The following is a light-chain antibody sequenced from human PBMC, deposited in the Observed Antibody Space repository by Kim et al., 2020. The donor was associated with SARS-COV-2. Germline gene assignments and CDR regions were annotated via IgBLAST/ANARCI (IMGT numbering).Light chain of an antibody. CDR2: DVS. CDR1: SSDVGGYNH. J-gene: IGLJ3*02. V-gene: IGLV2-14*03. Sequence: QSALTQPASVSESPGQSITISCTGTSSDVGGYNHVSWYQQHTGKAPKLMIYDVSNRPSGVSNRFSGSKSGNTASLTISGLQAEDEADYYCSSYTSSSTRVFGGGTQLTVL. CDR3: SSYTSSSTRV.